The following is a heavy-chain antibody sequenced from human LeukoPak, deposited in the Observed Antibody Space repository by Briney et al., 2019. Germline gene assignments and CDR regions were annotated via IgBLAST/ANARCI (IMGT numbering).Heavy chain of an antibody. J-gene: IGHJ4*02. CDR1: GFSFSNYA. V-gene: IGHV3-23*01. D-gene: IGHD1-26*01. CDR3: ARGYSGSYYYFDY. Sequence: GGSLRLSCAASGFSFSNYAMSWVRQAPGKGLEWVSGVSGSGGSTVHADSVKGRFTISRDNSKNTLYLQMNSLRAEDTAVYYCARGYSGSYYYFDYWGQGTLVTVSS. CDR2: VSGSGGST.